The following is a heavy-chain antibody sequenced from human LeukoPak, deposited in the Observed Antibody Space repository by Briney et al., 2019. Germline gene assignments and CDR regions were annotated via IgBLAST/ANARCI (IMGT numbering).Heavy chain of an antibody. CDR2: IYRSGST. CDR1: RYSISSGYY. D-gene: IGHD5-18*01. V-gene: IGHV4-38-2*02. Sequence: PSETLSLTCTVSRYSISSGYYWGWIRQPPGQGLEWIGSIYRSGSTYYNSSLKSRVTISVDTSKNQFSLKLSSVTAADTAVYYCARHPWIQLWDPYFDYWGQGTLVTVSS. CDR3: ARHPWIQLWDPYFDY. J-gene: IGHJ4*02.